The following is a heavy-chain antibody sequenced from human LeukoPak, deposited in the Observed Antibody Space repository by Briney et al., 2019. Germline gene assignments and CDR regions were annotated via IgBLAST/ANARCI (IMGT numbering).Heavy chain of an antibody. CDR3: AKDIVRSSLAAAGFDY. CDR2: ISGSGGST. Sequence: GGSQRLSCAASGFTFSSYAMSWVRQAPGKGLEWVSAISGSGGSTYYADSVKGRFTISRDNAKNSLYLQMNSLRAEDTALYYCAKDIVRSSLAAAGFDYWGQGTLVTVSS. V-gene: IGHV3-23*01. CDR1: GFTFSSYA. D-gene: IGHD6-13*01. J-gene: IGHJ4*02.